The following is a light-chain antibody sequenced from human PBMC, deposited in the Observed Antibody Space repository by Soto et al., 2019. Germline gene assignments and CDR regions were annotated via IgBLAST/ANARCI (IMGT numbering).Light chain of an antibody. CDR1: SSDVGGYNY. V-gene: IGLV2-14*01. CDR3: SSYKRSSTDKYV. J-gene: IGLJ1*01. Sequence: QSVLTQPASVSGSPGQSITISCTGTSSDVGGYNYVSWYQQHPGKAPKLMIYEVSNRPSGVSNRFSGSKSGNTASLTISGLQAEDEADYYCSSYKRSSTDKYVLGTGTKV. CDR2: EVS.